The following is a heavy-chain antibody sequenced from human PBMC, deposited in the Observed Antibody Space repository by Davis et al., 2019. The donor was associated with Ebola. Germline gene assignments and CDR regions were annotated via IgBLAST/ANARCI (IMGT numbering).Heavy chain of an antibody. CDR3: ARGRIAARPVSEWFDP. D-gene: IGHD6-6*01. Sequence: MPSETLSLTCAVSGGSISSGGYSWSWIRQPPGKGLEWIGYIYHSGSTYYNPSLKSRVTISVDRSKNQFSLKLSSVTAADTAVYYCARGRIAARPVSEWFDPWGQGTLVTVSS. J-gene: IGHJ5*02. V-gene: IGHV4-30-2*01. CDR1: GGSISSGGYS. CDR2: IYHSGST.